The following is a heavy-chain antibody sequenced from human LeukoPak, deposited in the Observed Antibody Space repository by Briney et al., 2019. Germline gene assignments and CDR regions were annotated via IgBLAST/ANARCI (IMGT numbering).Heavy chain of an antibody. CDR2: INPNSGGT. D-gene: IGHD3-22*01. V-gene: IGHV1-2*02. Sequence: ASVKVSCKASGYTFTGYYMHWVRQAPGQGLEWMGWINPNSGGTNYAQKFQGRVTMTRDTSISTAYMELSRLRSDDTAVYYCGRAHDSSGYYRQGGTFDYWGQGTLVTVSS. CDR3: GRAHDSSGYYRQGGTFDY. CDR1: GYTFTGYY. J-gene: IGHJ4*02.